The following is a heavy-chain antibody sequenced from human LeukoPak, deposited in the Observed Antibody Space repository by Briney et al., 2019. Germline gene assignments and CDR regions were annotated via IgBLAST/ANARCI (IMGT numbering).Heavy chain of an antibody. V-gene: IGHV1-18*01. D-gene: IGHD1-26*01. Sequence: ASVKVSCKASGYTFTSYGISRVRQAPGQGLEWMGWISAYNGNTNYAQKLQGRVTMTTDTSTSTAYMELRSLRSDDTAVYYCASGPEGWELLSYWGQGTLVTVSS. CDR3: ASGPEGWELLSY. J-gene: IGHJ4*02. CDR1: GYTFTSYG. CDR2: ISAYNGNT.